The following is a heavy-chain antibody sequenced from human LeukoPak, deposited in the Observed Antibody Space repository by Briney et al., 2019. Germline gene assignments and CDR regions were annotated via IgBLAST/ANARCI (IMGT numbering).Heavy chain of an antibody. CDR1: GGSISSGSYY. Sequence: PSETLSLTCTVSGGSISSGSYYWSWIRQPAGKGLEWIGRIYTSGSTNYNPSLKSRVTISVDTSKNQFSLKLSSVTAADTAVYYCARSGFGELSHWFDPWGQGTLVTVSS. J-gene: IGHJ5*02. CDR2: IYTSGST. V-gene: IGHV4-61*02. D-gene: IGHD3-10*01. CDR3: ARSGFGELSHWFDP.